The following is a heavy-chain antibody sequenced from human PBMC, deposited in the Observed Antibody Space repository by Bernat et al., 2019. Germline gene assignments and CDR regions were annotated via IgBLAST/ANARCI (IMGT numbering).Heavy chain of an antibody. CDR2: IYYSGST. Sequence: QVQLQESGPGLVKPSGTLSLTCAVSGGSISSTTYYWGWIRQPPGKGLEWIGSIYYSGSTYYNPSLKSRVTISVDTSNNQFSLKLSSVTAADTAVYYCARHDGSYYVNWFDPWGQGTLVTVSS. J-gene: IGHJ5*02. D-gene: IGHD1-26*01. CDR1: GGSISSTTYY. V-gene: IGHV4-39*01. CDR3: ARHDGSYYVNWFDP.